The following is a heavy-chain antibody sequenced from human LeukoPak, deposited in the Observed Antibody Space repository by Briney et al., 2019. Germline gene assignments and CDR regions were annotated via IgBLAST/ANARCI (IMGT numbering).Heavy chain of an antibody. CDR2: ISSSSSYI. D-gene: IGHD6-19*01. CDR3: AKGLAVARYYFDY. CDR1: GFTFSSYS. Sequence: PGGSLRLSCAASGFTFSSYSMNWVRQAPGKGLEWVSSISSSSSYIYYADSVKGRFTISRDNAKNSLYLQMNSLRAEDTAVYYCAKGLAVARYYFDYWGQGTLVTVSS. J-gene: IGHJ4*02. V-gene: IGHV3-21*04.